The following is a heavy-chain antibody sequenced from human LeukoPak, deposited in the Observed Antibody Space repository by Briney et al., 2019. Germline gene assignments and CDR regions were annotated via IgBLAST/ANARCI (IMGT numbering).Heavy chain of an antibody. J-gene: IGHJ5*02. Sequence: HSGGSLRLSCAASGLTFSSYAMHWVRQAPGKGLEWVAVISYDGSNKDYADSVKGRFTISRDNSKNTLYLQMNSLRAEDTAVYYCARGAIAGRGDNWFWFDPWGQGTLVTVSS. CDR3: ARGAIAGRGDNWFWFDP. CDR2: ISYDGSNK. V-gene: IGHV3-30*04. D-gene: IGHD1-1*01. CDR1: GLTFSSYA.